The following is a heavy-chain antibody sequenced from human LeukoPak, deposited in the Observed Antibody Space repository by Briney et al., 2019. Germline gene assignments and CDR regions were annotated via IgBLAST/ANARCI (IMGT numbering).Heavy chain of an antibody. D-gene: IGHD2-15*01. Sequence: PGGSLRLSCTTSGFNFNNAWMNWVRQAPGKGLEWVGRIKRRSDGGTPDYAAPVQDRFTISRDESKNTLYLQMNSLKTGDTAVYYCTTDIRRIDTFAWGQGTLVTVAA. V-gene: IGHV3-15*07. CDR3: TTDIRRIDTFA. CDR2: IKRRSDGGTP. J-gene: IGHJ4*02. CDR1: GFNFNNAW.